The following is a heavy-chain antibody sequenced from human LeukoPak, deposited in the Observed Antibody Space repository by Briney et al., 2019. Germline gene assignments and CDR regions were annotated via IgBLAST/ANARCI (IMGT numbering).Heavy chain of an antibody. D-gene: IGHD3-10*01. CDR1: GGTFSSYA. J-gene: IGHJ4*02. CDR2: IIPIFGTA. V-gene: IGHV1-69*13. CDR3: ASSGHYGSGSYYPIIVY. Sequence: ASVKVSCKASGGTFSSYAISWVRQAPGQGLEWMGGIIPIFGTANYAQKFQGRVTITADESTSTAYTELSSLRSEDTAVYYCASSGHYGSGSYYPIIVYWSQGTLVTVSS.